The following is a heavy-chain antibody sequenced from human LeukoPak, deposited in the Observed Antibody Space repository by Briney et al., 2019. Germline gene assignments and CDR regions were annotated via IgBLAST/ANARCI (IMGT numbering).Heavy chain of an antibody. Sequence: SQTLSLTCTVSGGSISSGGYYWSWIRQHPGKGLEWIGYIYYSGSTYYNPSLKRRVTISVDTSKNQFSLKLSSVTAADTAVYYCARAPPPLRFLEWLSPMDVWGQGTTVTVSS. D-gene: IGHD3-3*01. CDR1: GGSISSGGYY. J-gene: IGHJ6*02. V-gene: IGHV4-31*03. CDR3: ARAPPPLRFLEWLSPMDV. CDR2: IYYSGST.